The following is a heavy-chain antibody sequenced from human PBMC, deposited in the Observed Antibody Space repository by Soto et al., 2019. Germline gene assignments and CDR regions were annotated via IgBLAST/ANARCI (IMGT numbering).Heavy chain of an antibody. D-gene: IGHD1-26*01. Sequence: SETLSLTCAVYGGSFSGYYWSWIRQPPGKGLEWIGYIYYSGSTYYNPSLKSRVTISVDTSKNQFSLKLSSVTAADTAVYYCARDRGGSYSWWGQGTLVTVSS. V-gene: IGHV4-34*01. J-gene: IGHJ4*02. CDR1: GGSFSGYY. CDR3: ARDRGGSYSW. CDR2: IYYSGST.